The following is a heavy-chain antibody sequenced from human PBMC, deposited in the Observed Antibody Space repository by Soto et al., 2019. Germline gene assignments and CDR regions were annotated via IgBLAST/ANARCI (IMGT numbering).Heavy chain of an antibody. CDR3: AKRPASIITFDY. Sequence: GGSLRLSCAASGFTFSHYAMSWVRQAPGKGLEWVSTISGNGGSTYYADSVKGRFTISRDNSKNMLFLQINSLRDDDSAVYYCAKRPASIITFDYWGQGTPVTVSS. D-gene: IGHD2-2*01. CDR2: ISGNGGST. V-gene: IGHV3-23*01. CDR1: GFTFSHYA. J-gene: IGHJ4*02.